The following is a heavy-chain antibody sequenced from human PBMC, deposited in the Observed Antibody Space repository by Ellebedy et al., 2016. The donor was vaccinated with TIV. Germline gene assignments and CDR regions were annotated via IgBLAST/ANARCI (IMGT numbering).Heavy chain of an antibody. Sequence: AASVKVSCKASGYTFSSYGISWVRQAPGQGLEWMGWISAYNGNTNYVQKLQGRVTMTTDTSTSTAYMELRSLRSDDTAVYYCARDPGSGRPSQVDYWGQGTLVTVSS. V-gene: IGHV1-18*01. CDR2: ISAYNGNT. CDR3: ARDPGSGRPSQVDY. CDR1: GYTFSSYG. J-gene: IGHJ4*02. D-gene: IGHD6-6*01.